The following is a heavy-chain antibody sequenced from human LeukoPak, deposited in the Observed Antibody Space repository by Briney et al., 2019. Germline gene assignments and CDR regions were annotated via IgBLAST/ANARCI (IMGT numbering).Heavy chain of an antibody. V-gene: IGHV3-21*04. CDR2: IGSSSTYI. J-gene: IGHJ3*02. D-gene: IGHD6-13*01. CDR1: GFTFSSYT. CDR3: AKTLGSSWYHAFDI. Sequence: GGSLRLSCAASGFTFSSYTMNWVRQAPGKGLEWVSSIGSSSTYINYADSVKGRFTISSDNSKNTLYLQMNSLRAEDMAVYYCAKTLGSSWYHAFDIWGQGTMVTVSS.